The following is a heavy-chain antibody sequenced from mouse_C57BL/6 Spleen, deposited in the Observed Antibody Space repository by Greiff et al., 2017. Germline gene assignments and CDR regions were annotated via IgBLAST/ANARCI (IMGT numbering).Heavy chain of an antibody. V-gene: IGHV1-50*01. CDR3: ARTVYDYGGY. D-gene: IGHD2-4*01. CDR2: IDPSDSYT. J-gene: IGHJ2*01. CDR1: GYTFTSYW. Sequence: QVQLQQSGAELVKPGASVKLSCKASGYTFTSYWMQWVKQRPGQGLEWIGEIDPSDSYTNYNQKFKGKATLTVDTSSSTAYMQLSSLTSEDSAVYYCARTVYDYGGYWGQGTTLTVSS.